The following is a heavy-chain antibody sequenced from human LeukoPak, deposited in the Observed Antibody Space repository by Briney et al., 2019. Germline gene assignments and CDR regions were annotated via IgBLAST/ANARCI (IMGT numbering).Heavy chain of an antibody. CDR3: ATDYDFWSGPPRV. V-gene: IGHV1-18*01. CDR2: ISAYNGNT. D-gene: IGHD3-3*01. J-gene: IGHJ4*02. Sequence: ASVKVSCKASGYTFTSHGISWVRQAPGQGLEWMGWISAYNGNTNYAQKLQGRVTMTTDTSTSTAYMELSSLRSEDTAVYYCATDYDFWSGPPRVWGQGTLVTVSS. CDR1: GYTFTSHG.